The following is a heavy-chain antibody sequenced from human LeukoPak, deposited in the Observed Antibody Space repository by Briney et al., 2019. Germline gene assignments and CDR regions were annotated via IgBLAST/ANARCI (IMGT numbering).Heavy chain of an antibody. CDR2: IYYSGST. CDR1: GGSISSGGYS. Sequence: SETLSLTCTVSGGSISSGGYSWSWIRQHPGKGLEWIGYIYYSGSTYYNPSLKSRVTISVDTSKNQFSLKLSSVTAADTAVYYCARAYDFWSGHYTGSFDIWGQGTMVTVSS. J-gene: IGHJ3*02. V-gene: IGHV4-31*03. D-gene: IGHD3-3*01. CDR3: ARAYDFWSGHYTGSFDI.